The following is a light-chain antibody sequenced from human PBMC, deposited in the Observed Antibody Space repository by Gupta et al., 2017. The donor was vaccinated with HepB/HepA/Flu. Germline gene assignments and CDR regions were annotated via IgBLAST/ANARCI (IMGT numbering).Light chain of an antibody. J-gene: IGKJ1*01. CDR3: QKSYSTPPT. Sequence: DIHMTLSPSSLSASVGDRVTITCRASQDISSYLNWFQQKPGQVPKLLIYAASTLQSGVPSRFSGSGSGTDFTLTISSLQSEDVATYYCQKSYSTPPTFGQGTKVEIK. CDR2: AAS. CDR1: QDISSY. V-gene: IGKV1-39*01.